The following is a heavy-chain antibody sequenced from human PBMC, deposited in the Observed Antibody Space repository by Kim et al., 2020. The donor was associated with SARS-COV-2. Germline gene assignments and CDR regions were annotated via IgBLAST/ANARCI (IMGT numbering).Heavy chain of an antibody. CDR2: ISYDGSHI. CDR1: GFTFSNHA. CDR3: VAEIGGRSFDH. J-gene: IGHJ4*02. V-gene: IGHV3-30*04. D-gene: IGHD2-15*01. Sequence: GGSLRLSCAASGFTFSNHAMHWVRQAPGKGLEWVALISYDGSHILYPDSVKGRFIIARDNTKSALSLLMNSLRPDDTAVYYCVAEIGGRSFDHWGQGNLV.